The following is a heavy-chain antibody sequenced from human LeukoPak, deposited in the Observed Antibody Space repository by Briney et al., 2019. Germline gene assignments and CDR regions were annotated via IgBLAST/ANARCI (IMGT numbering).Heavy chain of an antibody. J-gene: IGHJ4*02. CDR3: ARATLQLERRPFDY. CDR1: GGSFNAYY. CDR2: INHSGST. D-gene: IGHD1-1*01. Sequence: PSETLSLTCAVYGGSFNAYYWSWIRQPPGKGLEGIGEINHSGSTNYNSSLKSRVTISVDTSKNQFSLKLSSVTAADTAIYYCARATLQLERRPFDYWGQGTLVTVSS. V-gene: IGHV4-34*01.